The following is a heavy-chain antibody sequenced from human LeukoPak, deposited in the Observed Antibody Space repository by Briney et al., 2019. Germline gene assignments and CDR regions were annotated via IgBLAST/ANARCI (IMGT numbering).Heavy chain of an antibody. CDR3: ARGGYCSSTSCSRTYLGNWFDP. D-gene: IGHD2-2*01. CDR1: GGSFSGYY. V-gene: IGHV4-34*01. J-gene: IGHJ5*02. CDR2: INHSGST. Sequence: SETLSLTCAVYGGSFSGYYWSWIRQPPGKGLEWIGEINHSGSTNYNPSLKSRVTISVDTSKNQFSLKLSSVTAADTAVYYCARGGYCSSTSCSRTYLGNWFDPWGQGTLVTVSS.